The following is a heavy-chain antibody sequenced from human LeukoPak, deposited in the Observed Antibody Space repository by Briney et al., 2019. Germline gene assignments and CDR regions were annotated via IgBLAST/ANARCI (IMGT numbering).Heavy chain of an antibody. D-gene: IGHD3-22*01. V-gene: IGHV3-23*01. Sequence: GGSLRLSCAASGFTFRGYAMYWVRQAPGKGLEWVSAISVGGGSTYYTDSVKGRFTISRDNSKNTLYLQMNSLRAEDTAVYYCAKCDSGGWYYFDYWGQGTLVTVSS. J-gene: IGHJ4*02. CDR2: ISVGGGST. CDR1: GFTFRGYA. CDR3: AKCDSGGWYYFDY.